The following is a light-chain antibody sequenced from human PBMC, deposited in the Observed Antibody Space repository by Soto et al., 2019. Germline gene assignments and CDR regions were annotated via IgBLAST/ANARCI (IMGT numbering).Light chain of an antibody. CDR1: SSDVGGDNY. Sequence: QSALTQPRSVSGSPGQSVTISCTGTSSDVGGDNYISWYQQQPGQAPTLMICDVSKRPSGVPDRFSGAQSGYAASLTISGRPAEEAADYYCCSYACRYTWVFGGGTKLTVL. J-gene: IGLJ3*02. V-gene: IGLV2-11*01. CDR3: CSYACRYTWV. CDR2: DVS.